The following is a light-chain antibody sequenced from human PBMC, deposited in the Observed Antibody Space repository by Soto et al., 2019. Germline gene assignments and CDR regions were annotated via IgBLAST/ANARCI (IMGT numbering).Light chain of an antibody. CDR1: TGPVTSDYY. V-gene: IGLV7-43*01. CDR2: STT. J-gene: IGLJ2*01. CDR3: LLYYGAAVV. Sequence: QTVVTQEPSLTVSPGGTVTLTCASSTGPVTSDYYPNWFQQKPGQAPRALIYSTTMKHSWTPARFSGSLLGGKAALTLSGVQPEDEADYYCLLYYGAAVVFGGGTKVTVL.